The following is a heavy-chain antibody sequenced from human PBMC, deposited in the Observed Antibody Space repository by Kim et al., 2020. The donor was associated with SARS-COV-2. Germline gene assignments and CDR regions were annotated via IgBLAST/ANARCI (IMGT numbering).Heavy chain of an antibody. Sequence: PAVRSRVTISVDTSKNQFSLKLTSLTAADTAVYYCARGPHGSGSYGNWFDPWGQGNMVTVSS. J-gene: IGHJ5*02. V-gene: IGHV4-34*01. D-gene: IGHD3-10*01. CDR3: ARGPHGSGSYGNWFDP.